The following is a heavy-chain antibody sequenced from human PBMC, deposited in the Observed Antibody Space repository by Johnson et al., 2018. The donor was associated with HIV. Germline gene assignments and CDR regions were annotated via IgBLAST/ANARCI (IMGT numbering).Heavy chain of an antibody. V-gene: IGHV3-66*04. D-gene: IGHD6-19*01. Sequence: EVQLVESGGGVVRPGGSLRLSCAASGFTFDDYGMSWVRQVPGKGLEWVSVIYSGDTTYYADSVKDRFTISRDNSKNTLYLQMNSLRAEDTALYYCARHYSSGWSHDAFDSWRQGTMVTVSS. CDR1: GFTFDDYG. CDR2: IYSGDTT. J-gene: IGHJ3*02. CDR3: ARHYSSGWSHDAFDS.